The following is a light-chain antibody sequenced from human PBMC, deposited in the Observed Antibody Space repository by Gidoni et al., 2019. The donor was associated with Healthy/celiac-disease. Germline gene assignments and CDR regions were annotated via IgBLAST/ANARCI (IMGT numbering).Light chain of an antibody. CDR1: TSISSW. V-gene: IGKV1-5*01. J-gene: IGKJ3*01. CDR2: DAS. Sequence: DIQMTQSPSTPSASVGDRVTIPCRASTSISSWLAWYQQKPGKAPKLLIYDASSLESGVPSRFRSSGSGTEFTLTISSLQPDDFATYYCQQYNSYPFTFGPGTKVDIK. CDR3: QQYNSYPFT.